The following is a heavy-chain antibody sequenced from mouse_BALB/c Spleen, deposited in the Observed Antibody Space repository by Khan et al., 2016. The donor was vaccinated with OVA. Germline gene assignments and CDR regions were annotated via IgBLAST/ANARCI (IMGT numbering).Heavy chain of an antibody. V-gene: IGHV3-6*02. D-gene: IGHD2-1*01. CDR3: ARDDGNFYWYFDV. J-gene: IGHJ1*01. CDR2: IRYDGIN. Sequence: VQLEESGPGLVKPSQSLSLTCSVTGYSITSEYYWNWIRQFPGNKLEWMGYIRYDGINNFNPSLKNRISITRDTSKNQFFLKLNSVTTEDTATYFCARDDGNFYWYFDVWGAGTTVTVSS. CDR1: GYSITSEYY.